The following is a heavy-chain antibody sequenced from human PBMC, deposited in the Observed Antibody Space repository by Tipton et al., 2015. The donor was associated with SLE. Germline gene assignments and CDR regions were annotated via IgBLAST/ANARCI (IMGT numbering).Heavy chain of an antibody. D-gene: IGHD2-8*02. J-gene: IGHJ4*02. Sequence: QLVQSGGGLVQPGGSLRLSCSASGFTFSSYAMHWVRQAPGKGLEYVSAISSNGGSTYYADSVKGRFTISRDNSKNTLYLQMNSLRAEDTAVYYCAKDPGGAQDYWGQGTLVTVSS. CDR3: AKDPGGAQDY. V-gene: IGHV3-64*04. CDR1: GFTFSSYA. CDR2: ISSNGGST.